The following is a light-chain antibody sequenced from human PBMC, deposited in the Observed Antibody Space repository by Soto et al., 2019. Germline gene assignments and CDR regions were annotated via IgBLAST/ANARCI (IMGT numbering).Light chain of an antibody. J-gene: IGLJ2*01. CDR2: DNN. Sequence: QSVLTQPPSVSAAPGQKVTISCSGSSSNVGNNYVSWYQQLPGTAPKLLIYDNNKRPSGIPDRFSGSKSGTSATLGITGLQTGDEADYYCETWADSLSAVFGGGTKLTVL. CDR1: SSNVGNNY. V-gene: IGLV1-51*01. CDR3: ETWADSLSAV.